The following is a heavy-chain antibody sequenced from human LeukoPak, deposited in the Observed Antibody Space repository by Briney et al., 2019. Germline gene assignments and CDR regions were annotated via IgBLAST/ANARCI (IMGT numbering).Heavy chain of an antibody. CDR3: ARSGSVWLGPKFDY. Sequence: PSETLSLTCTVSGGSISSGGYYWSWIRQPPGKGLEWIGYIYHSGSTYYNPSLKSRVTISVDRSKNQFSLKLSSVTAADTAVYYCARSGSVWLGPKFDYWGQGTLVTVSS. D-gene: IGHD3-22*01. V-gene: IGHV4-30-2*01. J-gene: IGHJ4*02. CDR1: GGSISSGGYY. CDR2: IYHSGST.